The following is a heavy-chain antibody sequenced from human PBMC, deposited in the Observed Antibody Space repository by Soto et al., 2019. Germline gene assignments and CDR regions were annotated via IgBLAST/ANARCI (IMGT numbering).Heavy chain of an antibody. CDR3: AKDNRIGYCSNGVFYGASHTDH. CDR2: INPSGGST. V-gene: IGHV1-46*01. Sequence: RASVKVSCKASGYSFTRYYMHWVRQAPGQGPEWMGIINPSGGSTSYAQKFQGRVTMTRDTSTSTAYMELSSLRSEDTAVYYCAKDNRIGYCSNGVFYGASHTDHWGQGTLVTVSS. CDR1: GYSFTRYY. D-gene: IGHD2-8*01. J-gene: IGHJ4*02.